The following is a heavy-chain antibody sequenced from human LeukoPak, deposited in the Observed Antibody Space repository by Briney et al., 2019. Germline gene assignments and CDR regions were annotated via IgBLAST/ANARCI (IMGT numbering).Heavy chain of an antibody. V-gene: IGHV3-23*01. D-gene: IGHD5-18*01. J-gene: IGHJ4*02. CDR1: GFTFSSYA. CDR3: AKDRGYSYGEYYFDY. CDR2: ISGSGGST. Sequence: GSLRLSCAASGFTFSSYAMSWVRQAPGKGLEWVSAISGSGGSTYYADSVKGRFTISRDNSKNTLYLQMNSLRAEDTAVYYCAKDRGYSYGEYYFDYWGQGTLVTVSS.